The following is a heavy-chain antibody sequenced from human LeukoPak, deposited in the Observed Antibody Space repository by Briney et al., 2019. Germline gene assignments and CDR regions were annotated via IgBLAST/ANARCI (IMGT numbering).Heavy chain of an antibody. CDR3: AKDIAEWELSFDY. J-gene: IGHJ4*02. D-gene: IGHD1-26*01. CDR2: ISWNSGSI. CDR1: GFTFDDYA. V-gene: IGHV3-9*01. Sequence: PGGSLRLSCAASGFTFDDYAMHWVRQAPGKGLEWVSGISWNSGSIGYADSVKGRFTISRDNAKNSLYLQMNSLRAEDTALYYCAKDIAEWELSFDYWGQGTLVTVSS.